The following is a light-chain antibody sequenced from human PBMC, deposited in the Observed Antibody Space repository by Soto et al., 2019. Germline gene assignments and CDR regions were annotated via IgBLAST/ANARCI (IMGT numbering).Light chain of an antibody. CDR1: SSDIGAYNY. CDR3: SSYTSTSTL. V-gene: IGLV2-14*01. CDR2: DVV. J-gene: IGLJ3*02. Sequence: QSALTQPASVSGSPGQSITISCTGGSSDIGAYNYVSWYQQHPGKAPRLIIYDVVNRPSGIPNRISGSKSGNTASLTISGLPAEDEADYYCSSYTSTSTLFGGGTKLTVL.